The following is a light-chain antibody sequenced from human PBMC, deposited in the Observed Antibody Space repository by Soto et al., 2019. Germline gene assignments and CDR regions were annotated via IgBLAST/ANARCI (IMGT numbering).Light chain of an antibody. CDR1: QGIRNV. V-gene: IGKV1-6*01. CDR3: LQDYNYPLT. Sequence: AIQMTQSPSSLSASVGDRVNITCRASQGIRNVLGWFQQKPGKAPKLLINAASNLQSGVPSRFSGSGSGTDFTLTISSLQPEDFATYYCLQDYNYPLTFGPGTKVDIK. CDR2: AAS. J-gene: IGKJ3*01.